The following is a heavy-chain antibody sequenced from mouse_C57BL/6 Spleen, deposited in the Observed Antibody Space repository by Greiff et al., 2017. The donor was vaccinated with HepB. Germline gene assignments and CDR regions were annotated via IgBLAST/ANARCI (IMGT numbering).Heavy chain of an antibody. V-gene: IGHV5-9-1*02. D-gene: IGHD1-1*01. J-gene: IGHJ4*01. CDR1: GFTFSSYA. CDR3: TRDDYYGSRGGYYAMDY. Sequence: EVQLVESGEGLVKPGGSLKLSCAASGFTFSSYAMSWVRQTPEKRLEWVAYISSGGDYIYYADTVKGRFTISRDNARNTLYLQMSSLKSEDTAMYYCTRDDYYGSRGGYYAMDYWGQGTSVTVSS. CDR2: ISSGGDYI.